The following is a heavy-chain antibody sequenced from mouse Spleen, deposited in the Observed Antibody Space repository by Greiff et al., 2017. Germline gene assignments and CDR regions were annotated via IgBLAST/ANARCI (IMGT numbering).Heavy chain of an antibody. D-gene: IGHD2-5*01. CDR3: ARKDDSNYVDWYFDV. CDR1: GYTFTSYW. CDR2: IHPNSGST. V-gene: IGHV1-64*01. Sequence: QVQLQQPGAELVKPGASVKLSCKASGYTFTSYWMHWVKQRPGQGLEWIGMIHPNSGSTNYNEKFKSKATLTVDKSSSTAYMQLSSLTSEDSAVYYCARKDDSNYVDWYFDVWGAGTTVTVSS. J-gene: IGHJ1*01.